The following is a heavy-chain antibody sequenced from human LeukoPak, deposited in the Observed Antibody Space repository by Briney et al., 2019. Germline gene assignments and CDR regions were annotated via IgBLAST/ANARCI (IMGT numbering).Heavy chain of an antibody. CDR3: ARATYGSGSHFNDYYFYGMDL. D-gene: IGHD3-10*01. Sequence: ASVKVSCEASAYNLSRYDLNWVRQATGQGLEWMGWMNPNSGKTGYARKFQGRVTMTRNTSTGTAYMEVSSLRSEDTAVYYCARATYGSGSHFNDYYFYGMDLWGQGTTVTVSS. CDR2: MNPNSGKT. J-gene: IGHJ6*02. V-gene: IGHV1-8*01. CDR1: AYNLSRYD.